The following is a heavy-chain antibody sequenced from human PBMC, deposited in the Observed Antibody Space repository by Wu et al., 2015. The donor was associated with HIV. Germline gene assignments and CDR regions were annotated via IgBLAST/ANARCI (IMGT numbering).Heavy chain of an antibody. J-gene: IGHJ5*02. CDR2: INPIGDST. CDR3: ARDRISDNWFDP. CDR1: GYTFSSYF. V-gene: IGHV1-46*01. Sequence: QVRLVQSGAEVAKPGASVKISCQASGYTFSSYFMHWVRQAPGQGLEWMGIINPIGDSTTYAQKFQGRVTITADESTSTAYMEVTSLRNEDTAVYYCARDRISDNWFDPWGQGTLVTVSS. D-gene: IGHD6-25*01.